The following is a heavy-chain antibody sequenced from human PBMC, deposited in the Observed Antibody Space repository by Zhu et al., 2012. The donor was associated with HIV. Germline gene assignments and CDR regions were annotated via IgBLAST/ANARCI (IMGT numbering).Heavy chain of an antibody. CDR2: IYYSGST. V-gene: IGHV4-39*01. CDR3: ARHGRPQSVAATYIDY. J-gene: IGHJ4*02. CDR1: GGSISSSSYY. D-gene: IGHD2-15*01. Sequence: QVQLQESGPGLVKPSETLSLTCTVSGGSISSSSYYWGWIRQPPGKGLEWIGSIYYSGSTYYNPSLKSRVTISVDTSKNQFSLKLSSVTAADTAVYYCARHGRPQSVAATYIDYWGQGTLVTVSS.